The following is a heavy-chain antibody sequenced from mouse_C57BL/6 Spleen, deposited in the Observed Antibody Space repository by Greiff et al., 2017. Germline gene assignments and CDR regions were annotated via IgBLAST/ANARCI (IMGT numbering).Heavy chain of an antibody. CDR3: ARVDYYGSSYGYFDV. V-gene: IGHV1-59*01. Sequence: QVQLQQPGAELVRPGTSVKLSCKASGYTFTSYWMHWVKQRPGQGLEWIGVIDPSDSYTNYNQKFKGKATLTVDTSSSTAYMRLSSLTSEDSAVYYCARVDYYGSSYGYFDVWGTGTTVTVSS. D-gene: IGHD1-1*01. J-gene: IGHJ1*03. CDR2: IDPSDSYT. CDR1: GYTFTSYW.